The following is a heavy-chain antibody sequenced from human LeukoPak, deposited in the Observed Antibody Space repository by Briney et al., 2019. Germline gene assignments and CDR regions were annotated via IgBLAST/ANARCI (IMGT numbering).Heavy chain of an antibody. Sequence: PSETLSLTCTVSGGSISSYYWSWIRQPPGKGLEWIAYIHYSGSTNYNPPLKSRLTISVDTSKNQLPLKLNSMTDADTAVYYCARRGQNDGYPLDYWGQGTLVSVSS. J-gene: IGHJ4*02. CDR2: IHYSGST. CDR1: GGSISSYY. CDR3: ARRGQNDGYPLDY. V-gene: IGHV4-59*08. D-gene: IGHD5-24*01.